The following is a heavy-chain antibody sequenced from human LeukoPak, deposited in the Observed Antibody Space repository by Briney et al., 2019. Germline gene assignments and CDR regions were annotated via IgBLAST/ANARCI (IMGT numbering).Heavy chain of an antibody. CDR2: ISASGGGT. D-gene: IGHD6-19*01. CDR3: AKSAVTGTGPYYYDY. CDR1: GYTFSSFA. J-gene: IGHJ4*02. V-gene: IGHV3-23*01. Sequence: GGSLRHSRSPPGYTFSSFAMSWVPQTPGKGLEWVSGISASGGGTYYADSVKGRFTISRDNPKNTLHLLTNSLRAEDTAVYYCAKSAVTGTGPYYYDYWGQGTLVTVSS.